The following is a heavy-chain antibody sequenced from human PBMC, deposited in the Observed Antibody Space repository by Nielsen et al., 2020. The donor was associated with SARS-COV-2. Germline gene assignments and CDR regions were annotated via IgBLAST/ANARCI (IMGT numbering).Heavy chain of an antibody. CDR1: GFTFSSYD. CDR2: ISSSGSGSSI. V-gene: IGHV3-48*03. Sequence: GGSLRLSCAASGFTFSSYDMAWVRQAPGKGLDWVSYISSSGSGSSIYYADSVRGRFIISRDNAKNSLYLQMNSLRAEDTAVYYCARGRGYYDFWSGLYYFDYWGQGTLVTVSS. J-gene: IGHJ4*02. D-gene: IGHD3-3*01. CDR3: ARGRGYYDFWSGLYYFDY.